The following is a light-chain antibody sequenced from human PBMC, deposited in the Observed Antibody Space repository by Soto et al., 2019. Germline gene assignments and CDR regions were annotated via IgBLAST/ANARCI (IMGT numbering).Light chain of an antibody. CDR3: ISYAGSNTLNWV. Sequence: QSVLTQPPSASGSPGQSVTISCTGTSSDVGGYNYVSWYQQHPGKAPKLMIYEVSKRPSGVPDRFSGSKSGNTASLTVSGLQAEDEADYYCISYAGSNTLNWVFGGGTKLPVL. J-gene: IGLJ3*02. V-gene: IGLV2-8*01. CDR2: EVS. CDR1: SSDVGGYNY.